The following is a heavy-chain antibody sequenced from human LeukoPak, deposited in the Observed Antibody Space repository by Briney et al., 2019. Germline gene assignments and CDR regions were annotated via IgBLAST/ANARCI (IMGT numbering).Heavy chain of an antibody. CDR3: ARVSTGLDY. V-gene: IGHV3-30-3*01. D-gene: IGHD1-14*01. CDR2: ISYDGSNK. CDR1: GFTFSSYA. J-gene: IGHJ4*02. Sequence: GRSLRLSCAASGFTFSSYAMHWVRQAPGKGLEWVAVISYDGSNKYYADSVKGRFTIPRDNSKNTLYLQMNSLRAEDTAVYYCARVSTGLDYWGQGTLVTVSS.